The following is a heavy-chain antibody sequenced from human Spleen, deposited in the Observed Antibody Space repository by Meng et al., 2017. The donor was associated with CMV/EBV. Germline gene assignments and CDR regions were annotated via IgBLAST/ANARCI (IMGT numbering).Heavy chain of an antibody. CDR1: GFTFGFYG. CDR2: IWYDGNKK. V-gene: IGHV3-33*01. J-gene: IGHJ4*02. Sequence: GESLKISCAASGFTFGFYGMHWVRQAPGKGLEWVAVIWYDGNKKYYADSVKGRFTISRDNSKNTLYLQMNSLRAEDTAVYYCARYKTDIVVVPAAKDTYARTQKKGYCSGGSCYSFDYWGQGTLVTVSS. D-gene: IGHD2-15*01. CDR3: ARYKTDIVVVPAAKDTYARTQKKGYCSGGSCYSFDY.